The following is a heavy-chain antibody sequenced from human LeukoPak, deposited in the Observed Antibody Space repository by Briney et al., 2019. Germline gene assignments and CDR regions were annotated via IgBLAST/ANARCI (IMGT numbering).Heavy chain of an antibody. Sequence: GGSLRLSCAASGFTFSSYAMHWVSQAPGKGLEWVAVISFDGSNKYYADSVKGRFTISRDNSKNTLYLQMNSLRAEDTAVYYCAIIGTHYYDSSGYNWFDPWGQGTLVTVSS. V-gene: IGHV3-30-3*01. CDR3: AIIGTHYYDSSGYNWFDP. D-gene: IGHD3-22*01. J-gene: IGHJ5*02. CDR1: GFTFSSYA. CDR2: ISFDGSNK.